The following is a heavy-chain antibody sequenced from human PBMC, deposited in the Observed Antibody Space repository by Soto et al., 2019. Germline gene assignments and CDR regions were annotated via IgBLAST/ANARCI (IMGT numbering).Heavy chain of an antibody. D-gene: IGHD1-7*01. CDR3: ARDRPHLHETTGRIDS. V-gene: IGHV4-31*03. CDR2: IYYSGNT. J-gene: IGHJ4*02. CDR1: GGSIRSGGYY. Sequence: SETLSLTCTVSGGSIRSGGYYWSWVRQNPRRGLEWIGNIYYSGNTYYNPSLKSRLTISVDTSKNQFSLNLSSVTAADTAVYYCARDRPHLHETTGRIDSWGQGMLVTVS.